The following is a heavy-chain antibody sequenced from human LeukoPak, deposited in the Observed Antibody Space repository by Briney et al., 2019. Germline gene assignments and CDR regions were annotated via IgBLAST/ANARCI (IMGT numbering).Heavy chain of an antibody. J-gene: IGHJ4*02. V-gene: IGHV3-21*01. CDR1: GFTFSTYS. CDR2: ISSTSSYI. CDR3: ARVGYSSGWYFDY. D-gene: IGHD6-19*01. Sequence: PGGSLRLSCAASGFTFSTYSMNWVRQAPGKGLEWLSSISSTSSYIYYADSVKGRFTISRDNAQKSLYLQMNSLRAEDTAVYYCARVGYSSGWYFDYWGQGTLVTVSS.